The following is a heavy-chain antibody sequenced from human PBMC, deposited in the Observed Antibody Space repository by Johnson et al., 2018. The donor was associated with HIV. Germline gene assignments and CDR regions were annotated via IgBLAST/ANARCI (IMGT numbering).Heavy chain of an antibody. J-gene: IGHJ3*02. V-gene: IGHV3-23*04. CDR2: ISGSGGST. CDR3: ARDRSSGWYGRVDAFDI. Sequence: VQLVESGGGVVQPGRSLRLSCAASGFTFSSYAMSWVRQAPGKGLEWVSAISGSGGSTYYADSVKGRFTISRDNSKNTLYLQMNSLRAEDTAVYYCARDRSSGWYGRVDAFDIWGQGTMVTVSS. D-gene: IGHD6-19*01. CDR1: GFTFSSYA.